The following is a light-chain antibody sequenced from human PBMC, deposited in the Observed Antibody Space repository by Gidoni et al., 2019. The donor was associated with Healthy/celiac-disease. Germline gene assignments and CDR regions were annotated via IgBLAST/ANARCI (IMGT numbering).Light chain of an antibody. CDR2: GAS. V-gene: IGKV3-20*01. J-gene: IGKJ1*01. CDR3: QQYGSSPKT. Sequence: EIVLTQSPGTLSLSPGERATLSCRASQSVSSSYLAWYQQKPGQAPRLLIYGASSRATGIPDRFSGRGSGTDFTLTISRLAPEDFAVYYCQQYGSSPKTFGQGTKVEI. CDR1: QSVSSSY.